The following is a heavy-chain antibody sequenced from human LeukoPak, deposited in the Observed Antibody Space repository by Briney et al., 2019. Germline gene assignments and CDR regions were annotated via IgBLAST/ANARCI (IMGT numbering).Heavy chain of an antibody. CDR1: GYTFTNYG. V-gene: IGHV1-18*01. D-gene: IGHD4-17*01. CDR3: ARGYGDYVGGFDY. CDR2: IGAYNGNT. Sequence: ASVKVSCKSSGYTFTNYGITWVRQAPGQGLAWMGWIGAYNGNTNYAQRLQDRVTMTRDTSTNTAYLELRSLGPDDTAVYYCARGYGDYVGGFDYWGQGTLVTVSS. J-gene: IGHJ4*02.